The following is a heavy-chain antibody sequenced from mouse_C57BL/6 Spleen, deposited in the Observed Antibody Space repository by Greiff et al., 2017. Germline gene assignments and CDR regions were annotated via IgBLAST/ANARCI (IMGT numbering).Heavy chain of an antibody. D-gene: IGHD2-2*01. CDR3: ELWLRRGNFDY. V-gene: IGHV1-22*01. CDR1: GYTFTDYN. J-gene: IGHJ2*01. CDR2: INPNNGGT. Sequence: EVQLQESGPELVKPGASVKMSCKASGYTFTDYNMHWVKQSHGKSLEWIGYINPNNGGTSYNQKFKGKATLTVNKSSSTAYMELRSLTSEDSAVYYCELWLRRGNFDYWGQGTTLTVSS.